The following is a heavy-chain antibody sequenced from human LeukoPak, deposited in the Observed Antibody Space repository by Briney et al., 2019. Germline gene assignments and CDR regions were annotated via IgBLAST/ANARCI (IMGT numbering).Heavy chain of an antibody. D-gene: IGHD4-23*01. Sequence: PGWSLRLSCAASGFTFSSYAMHWVRQAPGKGLEYVSAISSNGGSTYYANSVKGRFTISRDNSKNTLYLQMGSLRAEDMAVYYRARHRGNSAGYFDYWGRGTLVTVSS. V-gene: IGHV3-64*01. CDR3: ARHRGNSAGYFDY. CDR1: GFTFSSYA. CDR2: ISSNGGST. J-gene: IGHJ4*02.